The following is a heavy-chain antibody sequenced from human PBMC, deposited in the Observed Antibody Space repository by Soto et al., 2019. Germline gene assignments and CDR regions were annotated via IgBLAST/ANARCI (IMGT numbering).Heavy chain of an antibody. D-gene: IGHD6-19*01. Sequence: ASVKVSCKASGYTFTGYYMHWVRQAPGQGLEWMGWINPNSGGTNYAQKFQGWVTMTRDTSISTAYMELSRLRSDGTAVYYCAIFTGYSSGWDLDAFDIWGQGTMVTVSS. CDR1: GYTFTGYY. CDR3: AIFTGYSSGWDLDAFDI. CDR2: INPNSGGT. V-gene: IGHV1-2*04. J-gene: IGHJ3*02.